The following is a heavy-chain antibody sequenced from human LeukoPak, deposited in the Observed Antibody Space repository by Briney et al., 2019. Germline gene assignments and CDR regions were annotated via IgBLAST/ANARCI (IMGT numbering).Heavy chain of an antibody. CDR1: GFTFSSYW. V-gene: IGHV3-7*01. D-gene: IGHD3-16*01. J-gene: IGHJ6*02. Sequence: GGSLRLSCAASGFTFSSYWMSWVRQAPGKGLEWVANIKQDGSEKYYVDSVKGRFTISRDNAKNSLYLQMNSLRAADTAVYYCARGPHGDYYSYYGMDVWGQGTAVTVSS. CDR3: ARGPHGDYYSYYGMDV. CDR2: IKQDGSEK.